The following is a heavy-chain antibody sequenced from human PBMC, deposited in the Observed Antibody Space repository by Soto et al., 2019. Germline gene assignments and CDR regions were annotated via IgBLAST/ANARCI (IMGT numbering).Heavy chain of an antibody. CDR2: IIPIFGTA. V-gene: IGHV1-69*13. CDR1: GGTFSSYA. Sequence: GASVKVSCKASGGTFSSYAISWVRQAPGQGLEWMGGIIPIFGTANYAQKFQGRVTITADESTSTAYMEPSSLRSEDTAVYYCARDRAAAGTHWFDPWGQGTLVTVSS. CDR3: ARDRAAAGTHWFDP. D-gene: IGHD6-13*01. J-gene: IGHJ5*02.